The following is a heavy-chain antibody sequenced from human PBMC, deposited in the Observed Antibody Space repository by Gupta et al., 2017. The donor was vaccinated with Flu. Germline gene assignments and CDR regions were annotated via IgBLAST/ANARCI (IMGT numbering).Heavy chain of an antibody. J-gene: IGHJ3*02. CDR1: GFTFSDHY. D-gene: IGHD5/OR15-5a*01. CDR2: TRNKANSYTT. V-gene: IGHV3-72*01. CDR3: AREATARSSAFDI. Sequence: EVQLVESGGGLVQPGGSLRLSCAASGFTFSDHYMDWVRQAPGKGLEWVGRTRNKANSYTTEYAAAVKGRFTISRDDSKNSLYLQMKRLKTEDTAVYYCAREATARSSAFDIWGQGTMVTVSS.